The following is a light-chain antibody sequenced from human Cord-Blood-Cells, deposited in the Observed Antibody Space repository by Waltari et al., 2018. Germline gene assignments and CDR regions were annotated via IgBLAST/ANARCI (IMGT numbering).Light chain of an antibody. J-gene: IGLJ3*02. V-gene: IGLV2-14*03. CDR2: DVS. Sequence: QSALTQPASASGSPGQSLTISCTGTSSDVGGYNYVSWYQQHPGNATKLMIDDVSNRPSGVSNRCSGSKSGNTASLTISGLQAEDEADYYCSSYTSSSTWVFGGGTKLTVL. CDR3: SSYTSSSTWV. CDR1: SSDVGGYNY.